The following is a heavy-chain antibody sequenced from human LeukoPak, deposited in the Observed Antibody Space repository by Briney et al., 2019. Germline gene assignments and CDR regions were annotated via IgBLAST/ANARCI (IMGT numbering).Heavy chain of an antibody. D-gene: IGHD6-19*01. V-gene: IGHV4-34*01. CDR2: INHSGST. CDR1: GGPYSGYH. Sequence: SETLSLICAVYGGPYSGYHWSGIPQPPGKGLEWIGEINHSGSTNYNPSLKSRVTISVDTSKNQFSLKLSSVTAADTAVYYCAREAVAAWTDYWGQGTLVTVSS. J-gene: IGHJ4*02. CDR3: AREAVAAWTDY.